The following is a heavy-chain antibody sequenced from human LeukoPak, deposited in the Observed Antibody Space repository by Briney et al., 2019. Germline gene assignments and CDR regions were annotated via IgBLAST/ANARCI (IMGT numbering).Heavy chain of an antibody. V-gene: IGHV3-74*01. CDR1: GFTFINYF. Sequence: GGSLRLSCSVSGFTFINYFMHWVRQAPGEGLLWVSRINGDGTSTIYADSVKGRFTISRDNAKNTLYLQMNSMRAEDTAIYYCTRRVDSTRWFDPWGQGTLVSVSS. CDR2: INGDGTST. D-gene: IGHD1-1*01. CDR3: TRRVDSTRWFDP. J-gene: IGHJ5*02.